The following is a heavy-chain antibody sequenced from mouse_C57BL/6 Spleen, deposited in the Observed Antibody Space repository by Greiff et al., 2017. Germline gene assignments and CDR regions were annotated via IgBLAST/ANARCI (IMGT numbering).Heavy chain of an antibody. CDR3: ARRGRCYSFAY. D-gene: IGHD1-1*01. J-gene: IGHJ3*01. V-gene: IGHV1-52*01. CDR2: IDPSDSET. CDR1: GYTFTSYW. Sequence: QVQLQQPGAELVRPGSSVKLSCKASGYTFTSYWMHWVKQRPIQGLEWIGNIDPSDSETRYNQNVKDKATLTVDKSSSTAYMQLSSLTAEDSAVYYCARRGRCYSFAYWGQGTLVTVSA.